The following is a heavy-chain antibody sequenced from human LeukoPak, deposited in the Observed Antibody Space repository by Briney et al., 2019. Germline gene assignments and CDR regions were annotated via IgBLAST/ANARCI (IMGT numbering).Heavy chain of an antibody. Sequence: SETLSLTCAVYGGSFSGYYWSWIRQPPGKGLEWIGEINHSGSTNYNPSLKSRVTISVDTSKNQFSLKLSSVTAADTAVYYCARSLYSSSHLEILFDYWGQGTLVTVSS. D-gene: IGHD6-6*01. CDR1: GGSFSGYY. CDR2: INHSGST. V-gene: IGHV4-34*01. J-gene: IGHJ4*02. CDR3: ARSLYSSSHLEILFDY.